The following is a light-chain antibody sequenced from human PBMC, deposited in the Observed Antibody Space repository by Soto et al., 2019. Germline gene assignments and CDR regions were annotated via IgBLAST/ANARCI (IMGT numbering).Light chain of an antibody. CDR1: QGISSW. Sequence: DIQMTQSPSSVSASVGDRVTITCRASQGISSWLAWYQKKPGKAPNLLVYAASTLQSGVPSRFSGSGSGTDFTLTISSLQPEDFATYFCQQSYSPLWTFGEGTKVDIK. J-gene: IGKJ1*01. V-gene: IGKV1-12*01. CDR2: AAS. CDR3: QQSYSPLWT.